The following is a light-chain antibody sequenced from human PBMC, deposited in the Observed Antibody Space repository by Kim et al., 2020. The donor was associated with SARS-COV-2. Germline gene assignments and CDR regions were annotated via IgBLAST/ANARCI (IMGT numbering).Light chain of an antibody. Sequence: DIKMTQSPCSLSASVGDRVTITGRSSLGIRNDLGWYQQKPGTAPKRLIYAASSLQSGVPSRFSGSGSGTEFTLIISSLQPDDFATYYCLQHNSYPYTFGQGTKLEI. CDR1: LGIRND. V-gene: IGKV1-17*01. CDR2: AAS. J-gene: IGKJ2*01. CDR3: LQHNSYPYT.